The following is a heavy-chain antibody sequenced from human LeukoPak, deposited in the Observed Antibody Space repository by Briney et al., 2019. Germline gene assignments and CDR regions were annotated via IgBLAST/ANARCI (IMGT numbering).Heavy chain of an antibody. CDR3: ATQRVRYTLTGYYSYYFDY. J-gene: IGHJ4*02. CDR2: FDPEDCET. Sequence: ASVKVSCKVSGYTLTELSMHWVRQATGKGLEWMGGFDPEDCETIYAHKFQGRVTIIEDTPTDTAYMELSSPRSEDTAVYYCATQRVRYTLTGYYSYYFDYWGQGTLVTVSS. V-gene: IGHV1-24*01. CDR1: GYTLTELS. D-gene: IGHD3-9*01.